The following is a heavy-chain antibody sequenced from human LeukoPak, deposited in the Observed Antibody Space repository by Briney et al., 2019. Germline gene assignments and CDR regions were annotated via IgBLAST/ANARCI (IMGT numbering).Heavy chain of an antibody. Sequence: SETLSLTCAVYGGSFSGYYWSWIRQPPGKGLEWIGEINHSGSTNYNPSLKSRVTISVDTSKNQFSLQLNSVTPEDTAVYYCARGNYLRGYDIDYYYYMDVWGKGTTVTVSS. V-gene: IGHV4-34*01. D-gene: IGHD5-12*01. CDR3: ARGNYLRGYDIDYYYYMDV. CDR1: GGSFSGYY. J-gene: IGHJ6*03. CDR2: INHSGST.